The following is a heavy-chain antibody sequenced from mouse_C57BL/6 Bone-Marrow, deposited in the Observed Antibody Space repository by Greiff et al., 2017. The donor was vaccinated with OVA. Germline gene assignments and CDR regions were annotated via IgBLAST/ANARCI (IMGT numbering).Heavy chain of an antibody. D-gene: IGHD4-1*01. CDR1: GFSFNTYA. J-gene: IGHJ3*01. V-gene: IGHV10-1*01. CDR2: IRSKSNNYAT. Sequence: EVQGVESGGGLVQPKGSLKLSCAASGFSFNTYAMNWVRQAPGKGLEWVARIRSKSNNYATYYADSVKDRFTISRDDSESMLYLQMNNLKTEDTAMYYCVRPANWDLFAYWGQGTLVTVSA. CDR3: VRPANWDLFAY.